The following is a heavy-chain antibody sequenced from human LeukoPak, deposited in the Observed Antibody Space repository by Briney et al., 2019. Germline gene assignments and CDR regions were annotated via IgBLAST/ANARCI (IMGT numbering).Heavy chain of an antibody. CDR1: GGSFSGYY. J-gene: IGHJ4*02. Sequence: SETLSLTCAVYGGSFSGYYWSWIRQPPGKGLEWIGEINHSGSTNYNPSLKSRVTISADTSKNQFSLKLSSVTAADTAVYYCARRGFGSRTFDYWGQGTLVTVSS. CDR2: INHSGST. D-gene: IGHD3-10*01. CDR3: ARRGFGSRTFDY. V-gene: IGHV4-34*01.